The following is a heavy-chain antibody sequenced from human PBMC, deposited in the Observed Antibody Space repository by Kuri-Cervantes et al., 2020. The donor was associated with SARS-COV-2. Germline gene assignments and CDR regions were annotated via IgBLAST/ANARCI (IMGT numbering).Heavy chain of an antibody. CDR1: GYSFTSYW. CDR3: ARLNSSWYPHYFDY. J-gene: IGHJ4*02. D-gene: IGHD6-13*01. CDR2: IYPGDSDT. Sequence: GGSLRLSCKGSGYSFTSYWIGRVRQMPGKGLEWMGIIYPGDSDTRYSPSFQGQVTISADRSISTAYLQWSSLKASDTAMYYCARLNSSWYPHYFDYWGQGTLVTVSS. V-gene: IGHV5-51*01.